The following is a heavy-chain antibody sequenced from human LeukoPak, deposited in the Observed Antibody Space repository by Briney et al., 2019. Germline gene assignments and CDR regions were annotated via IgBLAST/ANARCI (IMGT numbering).Heavy chain of an antibody. CDR1: GYTFTGYY. CDR3: ATTLLRWNAARPPDY. D-gene: IGHD4-23*01. V-gene: IGHV1-2*02. J-gene: IGHJ4*02. Sequence: ASVKVSCKASGYTFTGYYMHWVRQAPGQGLEWMGWINPNSGGTNYAQKFQGRVTMTRDTSISTAYMELSRLRSDDTAVYYCATTLLRWNAARPPDYWGQGTLVTVSS. CDR2: INPNSGGT.